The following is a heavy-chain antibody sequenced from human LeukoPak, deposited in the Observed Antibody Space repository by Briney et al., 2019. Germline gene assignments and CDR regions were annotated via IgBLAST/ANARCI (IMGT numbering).Heavy chain of an antibody. J-gene: IGHJ4*02. CDR3: ARYSGLGVPDY. V-gene: IGHV6-1*01. CDR1: GDSVSSKSAA. D-gene: IGHD2-21*01. Sequence: SQTLSLTCAISGDSVSSKSAAWNWIRQSPPRGLEWLGRTYYRSKWNNDYAVSVRGRITINPDTSKNQFSLLLNSVTPEDTAVYYCARYSGLGVPDYWGQGTLVTVSS. CDR2: TYYRSKWNN.